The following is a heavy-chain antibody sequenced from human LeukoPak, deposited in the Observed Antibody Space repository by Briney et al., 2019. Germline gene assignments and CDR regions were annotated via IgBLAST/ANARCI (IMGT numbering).Heavy chain of an antibody. D-gene: IGHD3-9*01. V-gene: IGHV1-2*02. CDR1: GYTFIGFY. Sequence: ASVKVSCKASGYTFIGFYIHWVRQAPGQGLEWMGWINPTNGGPNYSQNFQGRVTMTRDTSIGTAYMELHSLRSDDTAVYYCARVSVLRYFGFFDIWGQGTMVTVSS. CDR2: INPTNGGP. CDR3: ARVSVLRYFGFFDI. J-gene: IGHJ3*02.